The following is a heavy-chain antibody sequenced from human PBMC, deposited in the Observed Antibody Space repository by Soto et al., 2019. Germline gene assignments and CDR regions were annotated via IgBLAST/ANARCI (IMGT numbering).Heavy chain of an antibody. CDR2: IYHSGST. CDR1: SGSISSNYW. V-gene: IGHV4-4*02. Sequence: ASETLSLTCAVSSGSISSNYWWTWVRQPPGKGLEWIGEIYHSGSTNYNPSLKSRVTMSLDKSKKQFSLNLGSVTAADTAVYYCGGIVVVTAIPIASWGQGTLVTVSS. J-gene: IGHJ4*02. CDR3: GGIVVVTAIPIAS. D-gene: IGHD2-21*02.